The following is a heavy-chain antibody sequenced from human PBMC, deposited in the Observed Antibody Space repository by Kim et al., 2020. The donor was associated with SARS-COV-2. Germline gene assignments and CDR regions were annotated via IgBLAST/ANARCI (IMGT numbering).Heavy chain of an antibody. CDR1: GDSISRSSNY. J-gene: IGHJ4*02. CDR2: INYSGNT. Sequence: SETLSITCTVSGDSISRSSNYWGWIRQPPGKGLEWIGSINYSGNTYYNPSLKSRVTISVDTSKNQFSLKMRSVTAADTAVYYCARLVSENSAFEYWGRG. V-gene: IGHV4-39*01. CDR3: ARLVSENSAFEY.